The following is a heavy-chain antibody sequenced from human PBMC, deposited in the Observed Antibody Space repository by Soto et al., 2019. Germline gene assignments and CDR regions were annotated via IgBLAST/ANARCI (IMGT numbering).Heavy chain of an antibody. CDR2: IYSGGST. CDR1: GFTVSSNY. CDR3: ASDYSRGVVWAFDN. J-gene: IGHJ3*02. D-gene: IGHD4-4*01. V-gene: IGHV3-66*01. Sequence: EVQLVESGGGLVQPGGSLRLSCAASGFTVSSNYMSWVRQAPGKGLEWVSVIYSGGSTYYADSVKGRFTISRDNSKNTMYLKMISLRVDSMAADYCASDYSRGVVWAFDNWGQGTTVTVSS.